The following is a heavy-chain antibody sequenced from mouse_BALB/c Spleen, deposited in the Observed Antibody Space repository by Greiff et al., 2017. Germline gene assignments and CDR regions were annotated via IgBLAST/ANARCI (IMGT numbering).Heavy chain of an antibody. CDR3: ARCGNYGGYFDY. CDR2: IYPGDGST. D-gene: IGHD2-1*01. V-gene: IGHV1S56*01. J-gene: IGHJ2*01. Sequence: VQLQQSGPELVKPGASVKMSCKASGYTFTSYYIHWVKQRPGQGLEWIGWIYPGDGSTKYNEKFKGKTTLTADKSSSTAYMLLSSLTSEDSAIYFCARCGNYGGYFDYWGQGTTLTVSS. CDR1: GYTFTSYY.